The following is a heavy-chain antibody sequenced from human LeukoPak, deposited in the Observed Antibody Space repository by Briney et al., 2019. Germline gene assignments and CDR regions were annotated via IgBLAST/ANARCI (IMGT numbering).Heavy chain of an antibody. CDR3: ARDYYDSSGQPARVALDIDAFDI. J-gene: IGHJ3*02. CDR1: GYTFTSYG. Sequence: GASVKVSCKASGYTFTSYGISWVRQAPGQGLEWMGWISAYNGNTNYAQKLQGRVTVTTDTSTSTAYMELRSLRSDDTAVYYCARDYYDSSGQPARVALDIDAFDIWGQGTMVTVSS. D-gene: IGHD3-22*01. CDR2: ISAYNGNT. V-gene: IGHV1-18*01.